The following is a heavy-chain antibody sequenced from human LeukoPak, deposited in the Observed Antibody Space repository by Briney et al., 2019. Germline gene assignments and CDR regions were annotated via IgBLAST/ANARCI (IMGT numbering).Heavy chain of an antibody. V-gene: IGHV4-39*01. CDR1: GGSISSSSFY. J-gene: IGHJ4*02. Sequence: SETLSLTCTVSGGSISSSSFYWGWIRQPPGKGLEWIGSIYYSGSTYYNPSLKSRVTISVDTSKNQFSLKLSSVTAADTAVYYCARTLYKHYFDYWGQGTLVTVSS. CDR2: IYYSGST. CDR3: ARTLYKHYFDY. D-gene: IGHD1-14*01.